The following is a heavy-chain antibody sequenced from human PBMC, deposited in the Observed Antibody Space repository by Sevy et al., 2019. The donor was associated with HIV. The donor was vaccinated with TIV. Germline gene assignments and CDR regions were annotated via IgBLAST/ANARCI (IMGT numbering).Heavy chain of an antibody. D-gene: IGHD3-16*01. CDR2: ISGSDGAT. CDR3: AKDIVAVCGDAFDI. Sequence: GGSLRLSCVASGFSFISYAMNWVRQAPGKGLEWVSAISGSDGATYYADSVKGRFAISRDNSKNTLYLQMDSLRAEDRAVYYCAKDIVAVCGDAFDICGQGTMVTASS. J-gene: IGHJ3*02. V-gene: IGHV3-23*01. CDR1: GFSFISYA.